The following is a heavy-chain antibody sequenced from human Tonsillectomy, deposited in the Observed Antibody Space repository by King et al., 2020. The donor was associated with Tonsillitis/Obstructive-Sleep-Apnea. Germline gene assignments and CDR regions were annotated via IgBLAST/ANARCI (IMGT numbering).Heavy chain of an antibody. CDR3: ARDTYYYGSGSYYPRHYYGMDV. Sequence: VQLVESGGGVVQPGRSLRISCAASGFTFSTYGIHWVRQAPGKGLEWVAIIWHDGINKYYADSVKGRFTISRDNSKNTLYLEMNSLRAEDTAVYYCARDTYYYGSGSYYPRHYYGMDVWGQGTTVTVSS. J-gene: IGHJ6*02. V-gene: IGHV3-33*01. CDR1: GFTFSTYG. D-gene: IGHD3-10*01. CDR2: IWHDGINK.